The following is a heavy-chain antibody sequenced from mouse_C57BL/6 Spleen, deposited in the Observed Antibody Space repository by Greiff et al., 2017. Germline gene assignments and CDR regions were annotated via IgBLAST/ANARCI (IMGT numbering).Heavy chain of an antibody. CDR2: IDPSDSYT. CDR3: AKALGSSYDY. J-gene: IGHJ2*01. D-gene: IGHD1-1*01. V-gene: IGHV1-50*01. Sequence: VKLQQPGAELVKPGASVKLSCKASGYTFTSYWMQWVKQRPGQGLEWIGEIDPSDSYTNYNQKFKGKATLTVDTSSSTAYMQLSSLTSEDSAVYYCAKALGSSYDYWGQGTTLTVSS. CDR1: GYTFTSYW.